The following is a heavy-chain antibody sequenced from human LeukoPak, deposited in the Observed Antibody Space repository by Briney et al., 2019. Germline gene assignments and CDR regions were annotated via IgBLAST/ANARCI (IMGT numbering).Heavy chain of an antibody. J-gene: IGHJ4*02. CDR2: IYWNDDK. V-gene: IGHV2-5*01. CDR1: GFSLSTSGVG. D-gene: IGHD3-3*01. Sequence: SGPMLVNPTQTLTLTCTFSGFSLSTSGVGVGWIRQPPGKALEWLALIYWNDDKRYSPSLKSRLTITKDTSKNQVVLTMTNMDPVDTATYYCAHAYYDFWSGYYPFPYYFDYWGQGTLVTVSS. CDR3: AHAYYDFWSGYYPFPYYFDY.